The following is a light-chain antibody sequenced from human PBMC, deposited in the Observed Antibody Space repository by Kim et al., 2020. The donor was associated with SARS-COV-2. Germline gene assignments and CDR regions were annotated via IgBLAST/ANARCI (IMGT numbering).Light chain of an antibody. Sequence: DIQMTQSPSILSASVGDRVTITCRASQSINRWLAWYQQKPGQAPKLLISKASDLERGVPSRFSGRGSGTEFTLTINTLQPDDLATYSCQQYDSHPYTFGQGTKVEI. J-gene: IGKJ2*01. CDR1: QSINRW. CDR2: KAS. CDR3: QQYDSHPYT. V-gene: IGKV1-5*03.